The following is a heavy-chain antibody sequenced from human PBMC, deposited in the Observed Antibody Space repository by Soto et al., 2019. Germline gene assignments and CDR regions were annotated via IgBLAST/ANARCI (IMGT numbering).Heavy chain of an antibody. Sequence: GASVKVSCKASGVTFNSYAISWVGQAPGQVLEWMGGIITMFGTTNYAQKFQGRVTITADASTTTAYMELSSLRSEDAAVYYCASGGITVVGSRAYYRLDVWGQGTTVTVSS. D-gene: IGHD6-19*01. CDR3: ASGGITVVGSRAYYRLDV. CDR1: GVTFNSYA. J-gene: IGHJ6*02. CDR2: IITMFGTT. V-gene: IGHV1-69*13.